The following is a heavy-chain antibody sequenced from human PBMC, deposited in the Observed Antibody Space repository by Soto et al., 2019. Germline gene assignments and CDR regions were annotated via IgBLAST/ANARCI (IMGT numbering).Heavy chain of an antibody. CDR3: VRRHVSATGIDWFDP. D-gene: IGHD6-13*01. CDR1: GYTFTSYG. V-gene: IGHV1-3*01. CDR2: INAANGDT. J-gene: IGHJ5*02. Sequence: ETSVKVSCKASGYTFTSYGIHWVRQAPGQRLEWMGWINAANGDTKYSPKFQGRVTITSDTSASTAYMELSSLRSEDTAVYYCVRRHVSATGIDWFDPWGQGTLVTVSS.